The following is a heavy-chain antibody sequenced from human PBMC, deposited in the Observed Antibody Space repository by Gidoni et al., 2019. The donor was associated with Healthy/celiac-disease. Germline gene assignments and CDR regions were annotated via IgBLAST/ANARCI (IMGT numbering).Heavy chain of an antibody. Sequence: QLQLQESGPGLVKPSETLSLTCTVSGGSISSSSYYWGWIRQPPGKGLEWIGSIYYSGSTYYNPSLKRRVTISVDTSKNQFSLKLSSVTAADTAVYYCARHALGTYSSSSFDYWGQGTLVTVSS. V-gene: IGHV4-39*01. CDR1: GGSISSSSYY. CDR3: ARHALGTYSSSSFDY. J-gene: IGHJ4*02. CDR2: IYYSGST. D-gene: IGHD6-6*01.